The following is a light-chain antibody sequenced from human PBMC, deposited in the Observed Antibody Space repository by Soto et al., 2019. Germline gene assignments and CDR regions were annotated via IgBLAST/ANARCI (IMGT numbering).Light chain of an antibody. Sequence: QAVVTQPPSVSGAPGQRVTISCTGTSSNIGAGYDVHWYQQLPGTAPKLLIYDNINRPSGVPDRFSGSKSGTSASLAITGLQAEDEADYYCQSYDSSLTGYWVFGGGTQLTVL. CDR1: SSNIGAGYD. V-gene: IGLV1-40*01. CDR2: DNI. CDR3: QSYDSSLTGYWV. J-gene: IGLJ3*02.